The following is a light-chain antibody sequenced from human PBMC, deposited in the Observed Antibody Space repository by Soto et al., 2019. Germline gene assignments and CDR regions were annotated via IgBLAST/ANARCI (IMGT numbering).Light chain of an antibody. CDR2: GAS. CDR1: QSVSSSY. Sequence: EIVLTQSPGTLSLSPGERATLSCRASQSVSSSYLAWYQQKPGQAPRLLIYGASSRATGIPDRFSGSGSGTDFTLTISRLEPEDFAVYHCQQYGSVSWTFGQGTKVDIK. CDR3: QQYGSVSWT. V-gene: IGKV3-20*01. J-gene: IGKJ1*01.